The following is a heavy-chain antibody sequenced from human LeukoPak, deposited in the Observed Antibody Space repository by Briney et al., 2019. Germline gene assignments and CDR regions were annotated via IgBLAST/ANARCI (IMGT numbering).Heavy chain of an antibody. J-gene: IGHJ4*02. D-gene: IGHD3-16*01. V-gene: IGHV3-33*03. Sequence: GGSLRLSCAASGFTFSTYGMHWVRQAPGKGLEWVAIIWNDGSNKYYADSVKGRFTISRDKSKNTLHLQMNNLRAEDTAIYYCAKDRIQHNFGDFDYWGQGTLVTVSS. CDR3: AKDRIQHNFGDFDY. CDR1: GFTFSTYG. CDR2: IWNDGSNK.